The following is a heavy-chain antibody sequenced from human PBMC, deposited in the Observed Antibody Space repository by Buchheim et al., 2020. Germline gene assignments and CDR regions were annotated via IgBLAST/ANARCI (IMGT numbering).Heavy chain of an antibody. Sequence: EVQVLESGGGLVQPGGSLRLSCAVSGLIFSNSGMSWVRQAPGRGLEWVLSTSGRDSETFYADSVKGRFTVSRDISNNTLYLQMNNLRAEDTAVYYCAKDQNDFWIGVPHFWGQGTL. CDR3: AKDQNDFWIGVPHF. J-gene: IGHJ4*02. CDR2: TSGRDSET. CDR1: GLIFSNSG. D-gene: IGHD3-3*01. V-gene: IGHV3-23*01.